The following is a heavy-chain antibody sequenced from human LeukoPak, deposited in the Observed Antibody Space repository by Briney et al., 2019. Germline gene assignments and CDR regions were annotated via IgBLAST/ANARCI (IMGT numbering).Heavy chain of an antibody. CDR3: ARDEGYGDGTFDI. CDR2: IYHGGNT. Sequence: SETLSLTCAVSDYSISSGYYWGWVRQPPGKGLEWIGSIYHGGNTYYNPSLKSQVTISVDTSKNQFPLKLSSVTAADTAVYYCARDEGYGDGTFDIWSPGTMITVSS. CDR1: DYSISSGYY. D-gene: IGHD4-17*01. J-gene: IGHJ3*02. V-gene: IGHV4-38-2*02.